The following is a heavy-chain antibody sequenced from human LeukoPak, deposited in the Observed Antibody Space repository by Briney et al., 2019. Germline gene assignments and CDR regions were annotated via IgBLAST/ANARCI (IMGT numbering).Heavy chain of an antibody. J-gene: IGHJ4*02. CDR1: GFTFNSYS. D-gene: IGHD2-15*01. CDR2: ISSSSRFI. CDR3: SRDCGGSCFFDY. Sequence: GGSLRLSCAASGFTFNSYSMNWFRQAPGKGLEWVSSISSSSRFIYYADSVKGRFTISRDNAKNSLYLQMNSLRAEDTAVYYCSRDCGGSCFFDYWGQGTLVTVSS. V-gene: IGHV3-21*01.